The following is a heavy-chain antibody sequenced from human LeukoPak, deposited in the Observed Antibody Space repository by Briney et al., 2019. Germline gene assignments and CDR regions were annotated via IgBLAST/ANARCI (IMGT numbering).Heavy chain of an antibody. V-gene: IGHV3-30*01. D-gene: IGHD4-23*01. Sequence: GGSLRLSCAASGFTFSSYAMHWVRQAPGKGLEWVAVISYDGSNKYYADSVKGRFTISRDNSKNTLYLQMNSLRAEDTAVYYCARVGPTTVVTPGSFDYWGQGTLVTVSS. CDR3: ARVGPTTVVTPGSFDY. CDR1: GFTFSSYA. J-gene: IGHJ4*02. CDR2: ISYDGSNK.